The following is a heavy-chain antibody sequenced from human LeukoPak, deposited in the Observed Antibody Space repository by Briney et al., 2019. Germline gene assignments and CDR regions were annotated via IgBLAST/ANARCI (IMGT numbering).Heavy chain of an antibody. CDR1: GYTFTDYY. CDR2: VDPEDGET. V-gene: IGHV1-69-2*01. CDR3: ATVLGATHFDY. Sequence: ASVKVSCKVSGYTFTDYYMHWVQQAPGKGLEWMGLVDPEDGETIYAEKFQGRVTITADTSTDTAYMELSSLRSEDTAVYYCATVLGATHFDYWGQGTLVTVPS. D-gene: IGHD1-26*01. J-gene: IGHJ4*02.